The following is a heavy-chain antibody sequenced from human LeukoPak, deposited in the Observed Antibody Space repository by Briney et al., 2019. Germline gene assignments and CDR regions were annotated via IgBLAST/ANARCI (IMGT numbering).Heavy chain of an antibody. CDR3: AELGITMIGGV. V-gene: IGHV3-9*01. CDR2: ISWNSGSI. D-gene: IGHD3-10*02. CDR1: GFTFDDYA. Sequence: GGSLRLSCAASGFTFDDYAMHWVRQAPGKGLEWVSGISWNSGSIGYADSVKGRFTISRDNAKNSLYLQMNSLRAEDTAVYCCAELGITMIGGVWGKGTTVTISS. J-gene: IGHJ6*04.